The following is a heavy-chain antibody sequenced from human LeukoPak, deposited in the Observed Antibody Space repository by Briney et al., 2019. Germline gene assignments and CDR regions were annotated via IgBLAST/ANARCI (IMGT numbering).Heavy chain of an antibody. CDR2: VDHTGST. J-gene: IGHJ6*03. Sequence: ASETLSLTCTVSGYSISSGYYWTWIRQPPGKGLEWIGYVDHTGSTKFNPSLNGRVSISRDTSNNFFSLRLRSVTAADTAVYFCARGRVSSSTWYSTYYYFFYMDFWGKGTTVTVSS. CDR1: GYSISSGYY. D-gene: IGHD4-11*01. V-gene: IGHV4-61*03. CDR3: ARGRVSSSTWYSTYYYFFYMDF.